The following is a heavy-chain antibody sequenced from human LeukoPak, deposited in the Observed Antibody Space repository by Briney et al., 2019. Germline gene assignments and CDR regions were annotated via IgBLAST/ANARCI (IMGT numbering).Heavy chain of an antibody. CDR1: GFTFRTYS. D-gene: IGHD2-2*01. CDR2: ISSSSSTI. V-gene: IGHV3-48*01. J-gene: IGHJ3*02. Sequence: PGGSLRLSCAASGFTFRTYSMNWVRQAPGKGLEWVSYISSSSSTIYYADSVKGRFTISRDNAKNSLHLQMTSLRAEDTGVYYCAREGLVVPATIDAFDIWGQGTMVTVSS. CDR3: AREGLVVPATIDAFDI.